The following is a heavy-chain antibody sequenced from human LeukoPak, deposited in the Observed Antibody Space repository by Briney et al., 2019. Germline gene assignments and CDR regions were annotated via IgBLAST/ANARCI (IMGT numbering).Heavy chain of an antibody. CDR1: GFTLSTNA. CDR3: AKDVGKWESLHFFDY. D-gene: IGHD1-26*01. Sequence: GGSLRLSCLTSGFTLSTNAMSWVRQAPGKGLEWISGISGSGASTYYADSVKGRFTISRDDSRNTLYLQMNSLRGDDTVVYYCAKDVGKWESLHFFDYWGQGTLVTVSS. CDR2: ISGSGAST. V-gene: IGHV3-23*01. J-gene: IGHJ4*02.